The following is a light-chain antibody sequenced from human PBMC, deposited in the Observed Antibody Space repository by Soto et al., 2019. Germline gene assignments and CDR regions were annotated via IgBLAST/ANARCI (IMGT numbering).Light chain of an antibody. V-gene: IGLV2-11*01. Sequence: QSALTQPRSVSGSPGQSVTISCTGTSSDVGGYNYVSWYQQHPGKAPKLVIYDVSKWPSGVPDRFSGSKSGNTASLTISGLQAEDEADYCCCSYAGNSLGVFGGGTKLTVL. CDR2: DVS. J-gene: IGLJ3*02. CDR1: SSDVGGYNY. CDR3: CSYAGNSLGV.